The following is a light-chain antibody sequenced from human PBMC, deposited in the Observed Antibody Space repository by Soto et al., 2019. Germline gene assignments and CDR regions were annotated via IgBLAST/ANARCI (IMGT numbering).Light chain of an antibody. CDR3: SSFVGSPVV. Sequence: QSVLTQPPSVSGAPGQRLTISCAGTSSNIGAGFDVHWYQQLPGTAPKLLIYANDDRPSGVPDRFSGSTSGTSASLAITGLQAEDAADYYCSSFVGSPVVFGGGTKLTVL. V-gene: IGLV1-40*01. CDR2: AND. J-gene: IGLJ2*01. CDR1: SSNIGAGFD.